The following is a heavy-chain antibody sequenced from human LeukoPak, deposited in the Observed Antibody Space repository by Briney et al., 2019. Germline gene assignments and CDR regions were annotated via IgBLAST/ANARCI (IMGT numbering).Heavy chain of an antibody. CDR2: IYTSGST. CDR3: TKYCSSTSCYHHAFDI. Sequence: KSSETLSLTCTVSGGSISSYYWSWIRQPAGKGLEWIGRIYTSGSTNYNPSLKSRVTMSVDPSKNQFSLKLSSVTAADTAVYYCTKYCSSTSCYHHAFDIWGQGTMVTVSS. V-gene: IGHV4-4*07. D-gene: IGHD2-2*01. CDR1: GGSISSYY. J-gene: IGHJ3*02.